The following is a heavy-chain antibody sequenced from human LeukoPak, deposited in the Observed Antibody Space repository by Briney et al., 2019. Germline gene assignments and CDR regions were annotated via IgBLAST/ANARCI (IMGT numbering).Heavy chain of an antibody. Sequence: GGSLRLSCAASGFTFSSYWMHWVRQAPGKGLVWVSRINSDGSSTSYADSVKGRFTISRDNAKNTLYLQMNRLRAEDTAVYYCARDHYDILTGYLYWGQGTLVTVSS. J-gene: IGHJ4*02. CDR1: GFTFSSYW. CDR2: INSDGSST. D-gene: IGHD3-9*01. V-gene: IGHV3-74*01. CDR3: ARDHYDILTGYLY.